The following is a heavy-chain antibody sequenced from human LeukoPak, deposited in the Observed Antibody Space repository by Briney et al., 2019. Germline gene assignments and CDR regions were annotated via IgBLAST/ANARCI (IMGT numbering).Heavy chain of an antibody. CDR2: IIPILGIA. D-gene: IGHD3-10*01. Sequence: SVKVSCKASGGTFSSYAISWVRQAPGQGLEWMGRIIPILGIANYAQKFQGRVTITADKSTSTAYMELSSLRSEDTAVYYCARGPPDGSGSYLYYYYGMDVWGQGTTVTVSS. CDR3: ARGPPDGSGSYLYYYYGMDV. CDR1: GGTFSSYA. J-gene: IGHJ6*02. V-gene: IGHV1-69*04.